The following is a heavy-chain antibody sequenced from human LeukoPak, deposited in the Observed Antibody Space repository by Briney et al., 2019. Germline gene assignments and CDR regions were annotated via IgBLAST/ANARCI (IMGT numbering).Heavy chain of an antibody. D-gene: IGHD2-15*01. CDR2: ISSSGSTI. V-gene: IGHV3-11*01. CDR1: GFTFSDYY. CDR3: ASSPGSAHDAFDI. J-gene: IGHJ3*02. Sequence: GGSLRFSCAASGFTFSDYYMSWIRQAPGKGLEWVSYISSSGSTIYYADSVKGRFTISRDNAKNSLYLQMNSLRADDTAVYYCASSPGSAHDAFDIWGQGTMVTVSS.